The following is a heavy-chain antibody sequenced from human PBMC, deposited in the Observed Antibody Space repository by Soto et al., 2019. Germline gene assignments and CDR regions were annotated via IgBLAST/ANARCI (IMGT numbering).Heavy chain of an antibody. Sequence: QVQLVQSGAEVKKPGSSVKVSCKASGGTFSNYAISWVRQAPGQGLEWMGGIIPIFGTANYAQKFQGRVTITADEATSTASMELSSLRSEDTVIYYCAVGSVDIVPTGMKPFDPWGQGTLVIVSS. CDR2: IIPIFGTA. CDR1: GGTFSNYA. CDR3: AVGSVDIVPTGMKPFDP. J-gene: IGHJ5*02. V-gene: IGHV1-69*12. D-gene: IGHD5-12*01.